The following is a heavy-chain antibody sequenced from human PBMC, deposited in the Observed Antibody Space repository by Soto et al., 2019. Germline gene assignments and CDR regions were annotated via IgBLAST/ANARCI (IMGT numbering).Heavy chain of an antibody. CDR3: AKKLGYCTNGVCYNWFDP. CDR1: GFTFSSYA. V-gene: IGHV3-23*01. CDR2: ISGSGGST. J-gene: IGHJ5*02. Sequence: GGSLRLSCAASGFTFSSYAMSWVRQAPGKGLEWVSAISGSGGSTYYADSVKGRFTISRDNSKNTLYLQMNSLRAEDTAVYYCAKKLGYCTNGVCYNWFDPWGQGTLVTVSS. D-gene: IGHD2-8*01.